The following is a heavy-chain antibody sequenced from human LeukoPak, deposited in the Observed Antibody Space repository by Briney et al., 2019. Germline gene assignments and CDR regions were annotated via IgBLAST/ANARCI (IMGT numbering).Heavy chain of an antibody. CDR3: AREYSSGLSWFDP. D-gene: IGHD6-19*01. Sequence: KTSETLSLTCTVSGGSISSYYWSWIRQPPGKGLEWIGYIHSSGSTNYNPSLKSRVTISVDSSKNQFSLKLNSVTAADTAVYYCAREYSSGLSWFDPWGQGTLVTVSS. CDR2: IHSSGST. V-gene: IGHV4-59*01. J-gene: IGHJ5*02. CDR1: GGSISSYY.